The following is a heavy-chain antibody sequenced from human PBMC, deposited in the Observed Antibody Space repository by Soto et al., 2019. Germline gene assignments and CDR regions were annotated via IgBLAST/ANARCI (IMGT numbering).Heavy chain of an antibody. CDR2: ISGNGGTT. Sequence: PGGSLRLSCTASGFTFRNYAMSWVRQAPGKGLQWVSAISGNGGTTYYADSVKGRFTLSRDNFKDTLYLQMNSLTVGDTALYYCAKATATGGGAFDICGQGTMVTVSS. CDR3: AKATATGGGAFDI. CDR1: GFTFRNYA. J-gene: IGHJ3*02. V-gene: IGHV3-23*01. D-gene: IGHD2-8*02.